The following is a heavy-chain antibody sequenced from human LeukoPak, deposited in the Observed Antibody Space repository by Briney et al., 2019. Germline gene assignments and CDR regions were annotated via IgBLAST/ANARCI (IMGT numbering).Heavy chain of an antibody. CDR2: IYSGGST. J-gene: IGHJ4*02. CDR1: GFTVSSNY. V-gene: IGHV3-66*02. D-gene: IGHD2-2*01. CDR3: AREHQLLYLDY. Sequence: GGSLRLSCAASGFTVSSNYMSWVRQAPGKGLEWVSVIYSGGSTYYADSVRGRFTIFRDNSKNTLYLQMSSLRAEDTAVYYCAREHQLLYLDYWGQGTLVTVSS.